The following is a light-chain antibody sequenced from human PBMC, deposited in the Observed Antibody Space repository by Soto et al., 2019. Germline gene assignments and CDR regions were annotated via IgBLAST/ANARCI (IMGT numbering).Light chain of an antibody. Sequence: EIVMTQSTATLSVSPGERATLSCRASQSFSSNLAWYQQKPGQAPRILIYDASTRATGIPARFSGSGSGTEFTLTISSLQSEDFAVYCCQQYNNGPQWTFGQGNKVEIK. J-gene: IGKJ1*01. CDR3: QQYNNGPQWT. V-gene: IGKV3-15*01. CDR2: DAS. CDR1: QSFSSN.